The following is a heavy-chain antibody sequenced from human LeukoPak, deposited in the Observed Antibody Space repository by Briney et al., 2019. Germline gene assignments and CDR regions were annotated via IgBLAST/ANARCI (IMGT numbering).Heavy chain of an antibody. CDR3: AKNVESRTLIRRSWFDP. V-gene: IGHV3-21*01. D-gene: IGHD2-21*01. CDR1: GFTFGSYD. CDR2: ISTGSNYI. J-gene: IGHJ5*02. Sequence: GGSLRLSCTASGFTFGSYDMNWVRQAPGKGLECVSTISTGSNYIYYADSVKGRFTISRDNAKGSLYLQMSSLRAEDTAVYYCAKNVESRTLIRRSWFDPWGQGTLVTVSS.